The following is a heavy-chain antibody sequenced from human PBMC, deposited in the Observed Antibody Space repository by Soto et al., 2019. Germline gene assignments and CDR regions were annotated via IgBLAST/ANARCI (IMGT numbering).Heavy chain of an antibody. CDR1: GFTFSSYS. Sequence: GGSLRLSCAASGFTFSSYSMNWVRQAPGKGLEWVSSTSSSSSYIYYADSVKGRFTISRDNAKNSLYLQMNSLRAEDTAVYYCARVSTMIVVAPFDYWGQGTLVTVSS. J-gene: IGHJ4*02. CDR3: ARVSTMIVVAPFDY. D-gene: IGHD3-22*01. V-gene: IGHV3-21*01. CDR2: TSSSSSYI.